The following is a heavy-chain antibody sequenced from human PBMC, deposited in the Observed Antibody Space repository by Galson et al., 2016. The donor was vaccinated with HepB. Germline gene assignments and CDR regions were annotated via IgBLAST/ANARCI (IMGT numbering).Heavy chain of an antibody. Sequence: SVKVSCKAPGGTFVGYAISWVRQAPGQGLEWMGGIVPLFDTTNYGQEFQGRVTITAERSTTTAYLDLSRLRPEDTAVYYCATHPLPSTAYVGETRTYYHGMDVWGQGTTVTVS. D-gene: IGHD4-23*01. CDR2: IVPLFDTT. CDR3: ATHPLPSTAYVGETRTYYHGMDV. CDR1: GGTFVGYA. J-gene: IGHJ6*02. V-gene: IGHV1-69*06.